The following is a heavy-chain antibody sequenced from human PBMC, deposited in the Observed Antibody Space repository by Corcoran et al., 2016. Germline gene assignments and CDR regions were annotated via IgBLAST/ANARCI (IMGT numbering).Heavy chain of an antibody. Sequence: EVQLVESGGGLVKPGGSLRLSCAASGFTFSSYSMNWVRQAPGKVVEWVSSISSSSSYIYYADSVKGRFTISRYNAKNSLYLQMNSLRAEDTALYYCARDGKAPDYWGQGTLVTVSS. CDR2: ISSSSSYI. J-gene: IGHJ4*02. CDR1: GFTFSSYS. V-gene: IGHV3-21*01. CDR3: ARDGKAPDY.